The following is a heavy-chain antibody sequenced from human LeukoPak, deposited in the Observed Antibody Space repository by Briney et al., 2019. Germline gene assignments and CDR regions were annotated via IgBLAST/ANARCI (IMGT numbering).Heavy chain of an antibody. Sequence: NPGGSLRLSCAASGFTFSSYSMNWVRQAPGKGLEWVSSISSSSSYIYYADSVKGRFTISRDNAKNSLYLQMNSLRAEDTAVYYCARAFGVVIPYYFDYWGQGTLVTVSS. CDR2: ISSSSSYI. J-gene: IGHJ4*02. V-gene: IGHV3-21*01. CDR1: GFTFSSYS. D-gene: IGHD3-3*01. CDR3: ARAFGVVIPYYFDY.